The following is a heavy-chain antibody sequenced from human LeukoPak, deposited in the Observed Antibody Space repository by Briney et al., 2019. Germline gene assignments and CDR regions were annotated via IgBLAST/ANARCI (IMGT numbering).Heavy chain of an antibody. V-gene: IGHV4-34*01. J-gene: IGHJ1*01. Sequence: PSETLSLNCAVYGGSLSAYYWTWIRQPPGKGLEWIGEINHGGSTNYNPSLKSRVTISVDTSKNQFSLKLSSVTAADTAVYYCARYLDYGGNSRVFQHWGQGTLVTVSS. D-gene: IGHD4-23*01. CDR2: INHGGST. CDR3: ARYLDYGGNSRVFQH. CDR1: GGSLSAYY.